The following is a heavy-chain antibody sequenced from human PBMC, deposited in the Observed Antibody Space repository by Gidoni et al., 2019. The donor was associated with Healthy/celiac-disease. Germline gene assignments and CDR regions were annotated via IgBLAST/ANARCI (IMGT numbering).Heavy chain of an antibody. V-gene: IGHV4-31*03. CDR2: IYYSGST. CDR1: GCSISRGGYY. Sequence: QVQLQESGPGLVKPSQTLYLTCTFSGCSISRGGYYWGWIRQHPGKGLEWIGYIYYSGSTYYNPSLKSRVTISVDTSKNQFSLKLSSVTAADTAVYYCARGSSYYYYGMDVWGQGTTVTVSS. CDR3: ARGSSYYYYGMDV. J-gene: IGHJ6*02.